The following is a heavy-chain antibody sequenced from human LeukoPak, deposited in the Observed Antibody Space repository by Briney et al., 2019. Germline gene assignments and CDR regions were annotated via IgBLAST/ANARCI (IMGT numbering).Heavy chain of an antibody. V-gene: IGHV4-31*11. CDR2: IYYSGST. Sequence: SETLSLTCAVSGGSISSGGYSWSWIRQPPGKGLEWIGYIYYSGSTYYNPSLKSRVTISVDTSKNQFSLKLSSVTAADTAVYYCARDGGPYGGYRGYFDYWGQGTLVTVSS. CDR3: ARDGGPYGGYRGYFDY. CDR1: GGSISSGGYS. D-gene: IGHD5-12*01. J-gene: IGHJ4*02.